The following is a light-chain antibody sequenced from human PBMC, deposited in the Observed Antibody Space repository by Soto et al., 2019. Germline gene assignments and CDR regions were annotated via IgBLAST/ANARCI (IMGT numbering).Light chain of an antibody. CDR2: GAS. CDR3: QQYGSSPLT. CDR1: QSIRSNL. V-gene: IGKV3-20*01. Sequence: EIVLAQSPGTLSLSPGERATLSCRASQSIRSNLLAWYRQKPGQEPRLLIPGASNRAAGIPDRFSGSGSGTDFTLNISRLEPEDFAVYDCQQYGSSPLTVVGGTKVEIK. J-gene: IGKJ4*01.